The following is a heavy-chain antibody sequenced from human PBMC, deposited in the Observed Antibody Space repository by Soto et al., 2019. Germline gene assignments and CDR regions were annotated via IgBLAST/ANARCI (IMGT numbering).Heavy chain of an antibody. CDR1: GGSISSDDSF. D-gene: IGHD1-26*01. J-gene: IGHJ5*02. CDR3: ARQLPVGATSWCYP. V-gene: IGHV4-39*01. CDR2: LYHGGGI. Sequence: PSETLSLTCTVSGGSISSDDSFWGWIRQPPGKGLEWIGSLYHGGGIFYNPSLKSRVTISLDTSKNQVSLKLTSVTAADTAVYYCARQLPVGATSWCYPCGQGTLVTV.